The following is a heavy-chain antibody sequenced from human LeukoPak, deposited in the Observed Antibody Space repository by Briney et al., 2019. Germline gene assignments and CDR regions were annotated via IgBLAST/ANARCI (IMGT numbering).Heavy chain of an antibody. J-gene: IGHJ5*02. CDR3: ARTCTIFGDDNWFDP. Sequence: SETLSLTCTVSGGSISSSSYYWGWIRQPPGKGLEWIGSIHYSGDTYYRSSLKSRVTVSVDTSKNQFSLNLRSVTAADTAVYYCARTCTIFGDDNWFDPWGQGTLVTVSS. V-gene: IGHV4-39*01. CDR1: GGSISSSSYY. D-gene: IGHD3-3*01. CDR2: IHYSGDT.